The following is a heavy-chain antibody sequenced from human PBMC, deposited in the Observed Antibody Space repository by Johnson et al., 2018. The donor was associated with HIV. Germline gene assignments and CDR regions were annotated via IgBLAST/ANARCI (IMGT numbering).Heavy chain of an antibody. D-gene: IGHD6-13*01. V-gene: IGHV3-66*02. CDR2: SGSGGST. CDR1: GFTVSSNY. J-gene: IGHJ3*02. CDR3: ATEGAAAAAGPSDAFDI. Sequence: VPLVESGGGLVQPGGSLRLSCAASGFTVSSNYMSWVRQAPGKGLEWVSAISGSGGSTYYADSVRGRFTISRDNSKNTLYLQMNSLPPEDTAVYYCATEGAAAAAGPSDAFDIWGQGTMVTVSS.